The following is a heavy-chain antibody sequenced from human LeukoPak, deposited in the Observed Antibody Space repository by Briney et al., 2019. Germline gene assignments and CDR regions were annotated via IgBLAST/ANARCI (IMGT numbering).Heavy chain of an antibody. Sequence: PGGSLRLSCAVSGFTYSSYWMSWVRQAPGKGLEWVANIKQDGSEKYYVDSVKGRFTISRDNAKNSLYLQMNSLRAEDTAVYYCARVYRSSSGYSFDYWGQGTLVTVSP. CDR1: GFTYSSYW. D-gene: IGHD6-6*01. CDR3: ARVYRSSSGYSFDY. J-gene: IGHJ4*02. V-gene: IGHV3-7*01. CDR2: IKQDGSEK.